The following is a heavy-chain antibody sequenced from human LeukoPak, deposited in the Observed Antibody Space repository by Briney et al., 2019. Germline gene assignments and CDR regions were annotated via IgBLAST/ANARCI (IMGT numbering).Heavy chain of an antibody. CDR2: IYYSGST. CDR3: ARSAPYYYDSSGYYAIDY. Sequence: PSETLSLTCTVSGGSISSYYWSWIRQPPGKGLEWIGYIYYSGSTNYNPSLKSRVTISVDTSKNQFSLKLSSVTAADTAVYYCARSAPYYYDSSGYYAIDYWGQGTLVTVSS. J-gene: IGHJ4*02. CDR1: GGSISSYY. V-gene: IGHV4-59*12. D-gene: IGHD3-22*01.